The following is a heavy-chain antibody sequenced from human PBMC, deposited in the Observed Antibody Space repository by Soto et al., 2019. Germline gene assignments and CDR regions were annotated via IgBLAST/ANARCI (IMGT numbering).Heavy chain of an antibody. Sequence: QVQLQQWGAGLLKPSETLSLTCAVYGGSFSGYYWSWIRQPPGKGLEWIGEINHSGSTNYNPSLKSGVTISVDPPKNQFSLKLSSVTAADTAVYYCARGPTRRPYDYWGQGTLVTVSS. J-gene: IGHJ4*02. V-gene: IGHV4-34*01. CDR3: ARGPTRRPYDY. CDR1: GGSFSGYY. CDR2: INHSGST.